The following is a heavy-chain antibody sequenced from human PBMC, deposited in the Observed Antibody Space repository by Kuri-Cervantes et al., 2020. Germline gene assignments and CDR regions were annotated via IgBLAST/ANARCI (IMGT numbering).Heavy chain of an antibody. V-gene: IGHV3-21*06. CDR1: GFPLRTYS. CDR3: ARGCWGV. CDR2: ISSSSTYI. J-gene: IGHJ6*04. Sequence: GGSLRLSCEASGFPLRTYSMNWVRQVPGKGLEWVSSISSSSTYIDYADSVKGRLTISRDNAKNSLYLQMSSLRAEDTAVYYCARGCWGVWGKGTTVTVSS. D-gene: IGHD4/OR15-4a*01.